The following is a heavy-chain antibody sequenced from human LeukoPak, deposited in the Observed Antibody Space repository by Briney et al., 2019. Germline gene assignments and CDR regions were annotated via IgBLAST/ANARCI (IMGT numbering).Heavy chain of an antibody. V-gene: IGHV4-4*07. CDR1: GGSISSYY. CDR3: ARDRLRAAVFDY. D-gene: IGHD2-15*01. CDR2: IYTSGST. Sequence: SETLSLTCTVSGGSISSYYWSWIRQPAGKGLVWIGRIYTSGSTNYNPSLKSRVTMSVDTSKNQFPLKLSSVTAADTAVYYCARDRLRAAVFDYWGQGTLVTVSS. J-gene: IGHJ4*02.